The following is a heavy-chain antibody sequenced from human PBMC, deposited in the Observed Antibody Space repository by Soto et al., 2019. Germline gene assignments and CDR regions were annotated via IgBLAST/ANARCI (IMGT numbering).Heavy chain of an antibody. CDR1: GYTFTTYS. J-gene: IGHJ5*02. Sequence: QVQLVQSGGEVKKPGASLKVSCKASGYTFTTYSLSWVRQAPGQGLEWMGWIATYNSNRNYAQKFQGRLTLTTDTSTSTAYMELKSLRYDDTAVYYCATVLRGVVNWFDPWGQGTLVTVSS. V-gene: IGHV1-18*01. CDR3: ATVLRGVVNWFDP. CDR2: IATYNSNR. D-gene: IGHD3-10*01.